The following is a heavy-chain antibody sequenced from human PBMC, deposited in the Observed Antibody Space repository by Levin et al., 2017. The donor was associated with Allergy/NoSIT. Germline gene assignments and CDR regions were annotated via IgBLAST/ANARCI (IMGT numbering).Heavy chain of an antibody. CDR3: ARILMSPGRYFDN. CDR1: SLTTSGMR. Sequence: SLTTSGMRVSWIRQPPGKALEWLARIDWDDAKFYSTSLKTRLTISKDTSKNQVVLRMTNMDPEDTATYYCARILMSPGRYFDNWGQGTLVTVPS. CDR2: IDWDDAK. D-gene: IGHD2-8*01. J-gene: IGHJ4*02. V-gene: IGHV2-70*04.